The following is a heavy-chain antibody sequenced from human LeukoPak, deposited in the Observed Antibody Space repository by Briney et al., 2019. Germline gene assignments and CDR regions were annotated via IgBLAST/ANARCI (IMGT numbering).Heavy chain of an antibody. V-gene: IGHV3-48*01. CDR1: GFTFSRYS. CDR3: AKTVAVAGGRYCSTTSCHFDY. CDR2: ISSSSSTI. J-gene: IGHJ4*02. Sequence: GGSLRLSCAASGFTFSRYSMNWVRQAPGKGLEWVSYISSSSSTIYYADSVKGRFTISRDNSKNTLFLQMNSLRAEDTAVYYCAKTVAVAGGRYCSTTSCHFDYWGQGTLVTVSS. D-gene: IGHD2-2*01.